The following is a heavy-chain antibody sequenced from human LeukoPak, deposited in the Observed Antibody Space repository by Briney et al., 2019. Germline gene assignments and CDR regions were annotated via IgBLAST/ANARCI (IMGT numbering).Heavy chain of an antibody. J-gene: IGHJ6*02. Sequence: GASVKVSCKASGYTFTGYYMHWVRQAPGQGLEWMGWINPNSGGTNYAQKFQGRVTMTRDTSISTAYMELSRLRSDDTAVYYCARAEEYSSSFYYYYGMDVWGQGTTVTVSS. D-gene: IGHD6-13*01. V-gene: IGHV1-2*02. CDR3: ARAEEYSSSFYYYYGMDV. CDR2: INPNSGGT. CDR1: GYTFTGYY.